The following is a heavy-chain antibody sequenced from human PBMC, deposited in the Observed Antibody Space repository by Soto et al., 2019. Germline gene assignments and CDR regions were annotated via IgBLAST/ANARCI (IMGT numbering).Heavy chain of an antibody. CDR1: GFTFSSYA. V-gene: IGHV3-23*01. Sequence: PGGSLSLSCAASGFTFSSYAMSWVRQAPGKGLEWVSAISGSGGSTYYADSVKGRFTISRDNSKNTLYLQMNSLRAEDTAVYYCAKSWSHYYYGMDVWGQGTTVTVSS. CDR2: ISGSGGST. D-gene: IGHD2-15*01. J-gene: IGHJ6*02. CDR3: AKSWSHYYYGMDV.